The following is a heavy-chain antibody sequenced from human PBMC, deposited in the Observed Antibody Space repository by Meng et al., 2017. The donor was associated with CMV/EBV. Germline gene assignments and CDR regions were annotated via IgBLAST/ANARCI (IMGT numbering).Heavy chain of an antibody. J-gene: IGHJ5*02. CDR2: IYTSGST. D-gene: IGHD2-2*02. V-gene: IGHV4-4*07. CDR3: AREIVVVPAAIDNWFDP. CDR1: GGSISSYY. Sequence: QVRLQESGPGLVTPSETLSLTCTVSGGSISSYYWSWIRQPAGKGLEWIGRIYTSGSTNYNPSLKSRVTMSVDTSKNQFSLKLSSVTAADTAVYYCAREIVVVPAAIDNWFDPWGQGTLVTVSS.